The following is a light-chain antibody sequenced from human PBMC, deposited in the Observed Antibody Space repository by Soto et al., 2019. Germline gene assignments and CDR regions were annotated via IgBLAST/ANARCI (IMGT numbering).Light chain of an antibody. CDR3: ALYLGSAVWV. CDR1: SGSVSTGYY. J-gene: IGLJ3*02. CDR2: DTN. V-gene: IGLV8-61*01. Sequence: QTVVTQEPSFSVSPGGTVTVTCGLTSGSVSTGYYPSWYQQTPGQPPRTLIYDTNTLSSGVPDRFSGSILGNKAALTITGAQADDESDYYSALYLGSAVWVFGGGTKLTVL.